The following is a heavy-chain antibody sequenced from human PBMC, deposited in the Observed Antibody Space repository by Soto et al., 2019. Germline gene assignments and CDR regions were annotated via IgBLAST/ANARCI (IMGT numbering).Heavy chain of an antibody. CDR3: ARGCSGGSCYPGMDV. CDR1: GFNFNSYT. J-gene: IGHJ6*02. Sequence: GGSLRLSCAASGFNFNSYTINWVRQAPGKRLEWLSSISSSGYIFSTDSVRGRFTISRDNAKNSVYLQINSLRAEDTAVYFCARGCSGGSCYPGMDVWGQGTTVTVSS. V-gene: IGHV3-21*01. CDR2: ISSSGYI. D-gene: IGHD2-15*01.